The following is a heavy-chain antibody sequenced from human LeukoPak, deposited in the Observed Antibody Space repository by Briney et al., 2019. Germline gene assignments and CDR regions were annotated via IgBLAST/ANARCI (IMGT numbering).Heavy chain of an antibody. CDR2: IYYSGST. CDR3: ARISQYNWNFYAFDI. J-gene: IGHJ3*02. D-gene: IGHD1-1*01. V-gene: IGHV4-39*01. Sequence: KASETLSLTCNVSGGSISNRAYYWAWIRQPPGKGLEWIGSIYYSGSTYYNPSLKSRVTISVDTSKNQFSLKLSSVTAADTAVYYCARISQYNWNFYAFDIWGQGTMVTVSS. CDR1: GGSISNRAYY.